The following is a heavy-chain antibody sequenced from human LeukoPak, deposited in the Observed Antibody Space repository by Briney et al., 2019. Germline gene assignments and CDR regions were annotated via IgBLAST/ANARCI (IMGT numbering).Heavy chain of an antibody. CDR1: GFTFDYSA. D-gene: IGHD3-22*01. CDR3: VKGGFTYYDD. V-gene: IGHV3-23*01. CDR2: INTGDIT. J-gene: IGHJ4*02. Sequence: GGSLRLSCAASGFTFDYSAMTWVRQAPEKGLEWVSTINTGDITFYANSVKGRFTISRDNSKNALFLQMNSLRAEDTAIYYCVKGGFTYYDDWGQGALVTVSS.